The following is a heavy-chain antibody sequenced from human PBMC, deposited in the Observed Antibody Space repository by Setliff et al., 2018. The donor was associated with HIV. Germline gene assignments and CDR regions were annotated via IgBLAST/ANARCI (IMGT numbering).Heavy chain of an antibody. Sequence: GASVKVSCKSSGGTFSSYAISWVRQAPGQGLEWMGGIIPIFGTANYAQKFQGRVTITTDESTSTAYMELSSLRSEDTAVYSCARERRYCSGGSCSKFFDDWGQGTLVTV. CDR2: IIPIFGTA. J-gene: IGHJ4*02. V-gene: IGHV1-69*05. D-gene: IGHD2-15*01. CDR3: ARERRYCSGGSCSKFFDD. CDR1: GGTFSSYA.